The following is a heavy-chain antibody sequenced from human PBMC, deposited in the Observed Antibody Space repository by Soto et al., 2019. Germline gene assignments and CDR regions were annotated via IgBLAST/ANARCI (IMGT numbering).Heavy chain of an antibody. CDR3: ARAVTSYYDSSGYGGSFAY. CDR1: GGSISSGGYY. Sequence: PSETLSLTCTVSGGSISSGGYYWSWIRQHPGKGLEWIGYIYYSGSTYYNPSLKSRVTISVDTSKNQFSLKLSSVTAADTAVYYCARAVTSYYDSSGYGGSFAYWGQGTLVTVSS. D-gene: IGHD3-22*01. CDR2: IYYSGST. V-gene: IGHV4-31*03. J-gene: IGHJ4*02.